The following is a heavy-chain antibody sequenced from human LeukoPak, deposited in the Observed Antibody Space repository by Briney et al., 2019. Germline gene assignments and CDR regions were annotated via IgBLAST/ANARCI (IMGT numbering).Heavy chain of an antibody. CDR2: IRGSGDTT. CDR1: GVTLRNYG. D-gene: IGHD2-21*02. V-gene: IGHV3-23*01. CDR3: EKRGDKLDLI. Sequence: PGESLRLSCAASGVTLRNYGLSWVRHTPGKGLEWVSAIRGSGDTTFYADSVKGRFTISRDNSENTVYLQMNSLRAEDTAVYYCEKRGDKLDLIRGQGTLVTVSS. J-gene: IGHJ4*02.